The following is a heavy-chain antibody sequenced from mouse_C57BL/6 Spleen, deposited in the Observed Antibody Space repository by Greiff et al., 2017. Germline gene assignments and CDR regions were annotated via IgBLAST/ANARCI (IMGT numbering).Heavy chain of an antibody. CDR2: IDPETGGT. Sequence: VQLQQSGAELVRPGASVTLSCKASGYTFTDYEMHWVKQTPVHGLEWIGAIDPETGGTAYNQKFKGKAILTADKSSSTAYMELRSLTSEDSAVYYCTRSVGPFDYWGQGTTLTVSS. V-gene: IGHV1-15*01. J-gene: IGHJ2*01. CDR3: TRSVGPFDY. D-gene: IGHD1-1*02. CDR1: GYTFTDYE.